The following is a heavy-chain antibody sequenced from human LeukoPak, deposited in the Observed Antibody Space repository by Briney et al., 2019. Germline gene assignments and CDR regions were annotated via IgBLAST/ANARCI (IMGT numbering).Heavy chain of an antibody. CDR3: ARPGIAVPGGFDS. CDR1: GFTFSSYW. V-gene: IGHV3-74*01. Sequence: GGSLRLSCAASGFTFSSYWMHWVRQAPGKGLVWVSRISTDGRSTDYADSVKGRFTISRDNAKNTLYLQMNSLRVEDTAVYFCARPGIAVPGGFDSWGQGTLVSVSS. CDR2: ISTDGRST. D-gene: IGHD6-19*01. J-gene: IGHJ5*01.